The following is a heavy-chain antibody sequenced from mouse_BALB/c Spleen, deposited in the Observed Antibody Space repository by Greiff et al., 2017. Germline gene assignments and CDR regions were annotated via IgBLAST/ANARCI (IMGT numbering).Heavy chain of an antibody. V-gene: IGHV5-12-2*01. CDR1: GFTFSSYT. CDR2: ISNGGGST. CDR3: ARQNDGYYRGYFDY. Sequence: DVQLVESGGGLVQPGGSLKLSCAASGFTFSSYTMSWVRQTPEKRLEWVAYISNGGGSTYYPDTVKGRFTISRDNAKNTLYLQMSSLKSEDTAMYYCARQNDGYYRGYFDYWGQGTTLTVSS. J-gene: IGHJ2*01. D-gene: IGHD2-3*01.